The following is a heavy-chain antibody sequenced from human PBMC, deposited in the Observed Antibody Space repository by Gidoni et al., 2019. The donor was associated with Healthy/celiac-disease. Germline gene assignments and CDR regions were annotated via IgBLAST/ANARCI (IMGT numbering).Heavy chain of an antibody. D-gene: IGHD2-15*01. J-gene: IGHJ3*02. Sequence: EVQLVATGGGLIQPGGSLRLSCAASGFTVSSNYMSWVRQAPGKGLEWVSVIYSGGSTYYADSVKGRFTISRDNSKNTLYLQMNSLRAEDTAVYYCARALPGYCSGGSCYGAFDIWGQGTMVTVSS. V-gene: IGHV3-53*02. CDR3: ARALPGYCSGGSCYGAFDI. CDR1: GFTVSSNY. CDR2: IYSGGST.